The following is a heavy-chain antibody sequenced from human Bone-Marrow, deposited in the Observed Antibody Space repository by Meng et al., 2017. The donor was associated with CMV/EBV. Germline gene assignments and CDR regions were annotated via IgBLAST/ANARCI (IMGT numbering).Heavy chain of an antibody. J-gene: IGHJ3*02. V-gene: IGHV1-8*01. Sequence: ASVKVSCKASGYTFTSYDINWVRQAPGRGLEWMGWMNPNSGNTGYAQKFQGRVTITRYTSISTTYMELSSLRSEDTAVYYCARDGTGMNTVTKAVFDIWGQGTMVTVSS. CDR1: GYTFTSYD. CDR2: MNPNSGNT. CDR3: ARDGTGMNTVTKAVFDI. D-gene: IGHD4-17*01.